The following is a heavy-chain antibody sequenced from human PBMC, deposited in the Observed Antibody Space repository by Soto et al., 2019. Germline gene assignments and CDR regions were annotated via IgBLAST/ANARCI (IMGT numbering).Heavy chain of an antibody. V-gene: IGHV4-39*01. Sequence: QLQLQESRPGLVKPSETLSLTCTVSGGSISSSSYYWGWIRQPPGKGLEWIGSIYYSGSTYYNPSLKSRVTISVDTSKNQFSLKLSSVTAADTAVYYCAAQGAPYCGGDCPPHWYFDLWGRGTLVTVSS. CDR3: AAQGAPYCGGDCPPHWYFDL. CDR1: GGSISSSSYY. D-gene: IGHD2-21*02. J-gene: IGHJ2*01. CDR2: IYYSGST.